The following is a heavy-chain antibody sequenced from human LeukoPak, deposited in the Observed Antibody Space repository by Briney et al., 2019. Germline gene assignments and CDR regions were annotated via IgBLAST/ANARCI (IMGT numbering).Heavy chain of an antibody. V-gene: IGHV1-2*02. Sequence: ASVKVSCKASGYTFTGYYMHWVRQAPGQGLEWMGWINPNSGGTNYAQKFQGRVTMTRDTSISTAYMELSRLRSDDTAVYYCAKDSGYYYDSSGYSDYWGQGTLVTVSS. D-gene: IGHD3-22*01. CDR1: GYTFTGYY. CDR2: INPNSGGT. CDR3: AKDSGYYYDSSGYSDY. J-gene: IGHJ4*02.